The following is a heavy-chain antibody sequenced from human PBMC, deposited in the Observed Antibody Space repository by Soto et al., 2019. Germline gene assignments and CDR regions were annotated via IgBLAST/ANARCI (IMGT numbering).Heavy chain of an antibody. J-gene: IGHJ5*02. CDR2: ISGSGGST. Sequence: SGGSLRLPCAASGFTFSSYAMSWVRQAPGKGLEWVSAISGSGGSTYYADSVKGRFTISRDNSKNTLYLQMNSLRAEDTAVYYCAKSGNYSSSPGSKNNWFDPWGQGTLVTVSS. D-gene: IGHD6-6*01. CDR1: GFTFSSYA. V-gene: IGHV3-23*01. CDR3: AKSGNYSSSPGSKNNWFDP.